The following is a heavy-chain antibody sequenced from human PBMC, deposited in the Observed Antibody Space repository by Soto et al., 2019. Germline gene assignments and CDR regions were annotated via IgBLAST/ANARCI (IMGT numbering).Heavy chain of an antibody. CDR2: IVPIYRTA. Sequence: SVKVSCKASGGTFSSYRINWVRQAPGQGLEWVGGIVPIYRTADYAQKFQGRVTITADESARTSYMELRSLKSQDTAVYYCVRDSGAKLSSSWGKGPMVTVSS. J-gene: IGHJ4*02. CDR3: VRDSGAKLSSS. D-gene: IGHD6-13*01. CDR1: GGTFSSYR. V-gene: IGHV1-69*13.